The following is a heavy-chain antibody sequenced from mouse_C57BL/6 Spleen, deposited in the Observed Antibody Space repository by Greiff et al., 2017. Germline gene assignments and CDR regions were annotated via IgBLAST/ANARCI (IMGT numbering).Heavy chain of an antibody. V-gene: IGHV14-2*01. D-gene: IGHD2-4*01. CDR1: GFNIKDYY. CDR3: ASDYDGGAWFAY. CDR2: IDPEDGET. J-gene: IGHJ3*01. Sequence: EVKLQESGAELVKPGASVKLSCTASGFNIKDYYMHWVKQRTEQGLEWIGRIDPEDGETKYAPKFQGKATITADTSSNTAYLQLSSLTSEDTAVYYCASDYDGGAWFAYWGQGTLVTVSA.